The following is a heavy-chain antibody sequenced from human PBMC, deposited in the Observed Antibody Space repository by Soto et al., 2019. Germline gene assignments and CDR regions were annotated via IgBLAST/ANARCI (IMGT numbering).Heavy chain of an antibody. D-gene: IGHD4-4*01. CDR2: IYSGGST. CDR1: WFTVSSDY. CDR3: ARGTTVTTYYMYV. J-gene: IGHJ6*03. V-gene: IGHV3-53*04. Sequence: GGSLRVSCAASWFTVSSDYMSWVRQAPGKGLEWVSVIYSGGSTYYADSVKGRFTISRHNSRNTLYLQMNSLRAEDTAVYYCARGTTVTTYYMYVWGKGTTVTVSS.